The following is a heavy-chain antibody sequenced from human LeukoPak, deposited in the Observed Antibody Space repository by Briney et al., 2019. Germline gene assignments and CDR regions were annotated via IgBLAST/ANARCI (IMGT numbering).Heavy chain of an antibody. V-gene: IGHV3-23*01. CDR1: GFTFSSYA. Sequence: GGSLRLSCAASGFTFSSYAVSWVRQAPGKGLEWVSAISGSGGSTYYADSVKGRFTISRDNSKNTLYLQMNSLRAEDTAVYYCANSVSYYYDSSGSALWYWGQGTLVTVSS. CDR3: ANSVSYYYDSSGSALWY. D-gene: IGHD3-22*01. J-gene: IGHJ4*02. CDR2: ISGSGGST.